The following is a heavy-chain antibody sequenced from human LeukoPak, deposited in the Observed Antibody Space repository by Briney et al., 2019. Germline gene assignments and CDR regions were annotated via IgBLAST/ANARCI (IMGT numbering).Heavy chain of an antibody. V-gene: IGHV4-39*01. CDR1: GGPISSRSYY. Sequence: SETLSLTCTVSGGPISSRSYYWGWIRQPPGKGLEWVGSIYYGGSPSYNPSLSGRVTISVDTSKNQFALMLSSVTAADMAVYYCARLPLGYYDSSGYWDYWGQGTLVTVSS. J-gene: IGHJ4*02. CDR3: ARLPLGYYDSSGYWDY. D-gene: IGHD3-22*01. CDR2: IYYGGSP.